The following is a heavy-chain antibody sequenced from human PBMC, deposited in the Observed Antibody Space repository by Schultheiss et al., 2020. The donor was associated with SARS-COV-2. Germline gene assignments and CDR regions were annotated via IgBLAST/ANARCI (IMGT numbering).Heavy chain of an antibody. J-gene: IGHJ6*02. Sequence: SQTLSLTCAVYGGSFRGYYWSWIRQPPGKGLEWIGEINHSGSTNYNPSLKSRVTMSVDTSKNQFSLKLSSVTAADTAVYYCARDRREFIGHPNSSGYYIASSPSYYYGMDVWGQGTTVTVSS. D-gene: IGHD3-22*01. CDR3: ARDRREFIGHPNSSGYYIASSPSYYYGMDV. V-gene: IGHV4-34*01. CDR1: GGSFRGYY. CDR2: INHSGST.